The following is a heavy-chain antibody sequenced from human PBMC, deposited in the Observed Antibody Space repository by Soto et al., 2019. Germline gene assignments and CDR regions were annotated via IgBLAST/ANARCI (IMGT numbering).Heavy chain of an antibody. CDR3: ARVGNGEYVFYY. Sequence: GGSLRLSCAASGFTFSSYAMSWVRQAPGKGLEWVSAISGSGGSTYYADSVKGRFTISRDNAKNTLYLQMNGLRAEDTAVYYCARVGNGEYVFYYWGQGTLVTVSS. CDR2: ISGSGGST. D-gene: IGHD3-16*01. J-gene: IGHJ4*02. CDR1: GFTFSSYA. V-gene: IGHV3-23*01.